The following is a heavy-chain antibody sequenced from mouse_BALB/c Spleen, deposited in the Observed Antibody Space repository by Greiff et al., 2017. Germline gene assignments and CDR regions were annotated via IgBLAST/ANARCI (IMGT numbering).Heavy chain of an antibody. Sequence: EVKLVESGGGLVKPGGSLKLSCAASGFTFSSYAMSWVRQTPEKRLEWVASISSGGSTYYPDSVKGRFTISRDNARNILYLQMSSLRSEDTAMYYCARVYYGNHAMDYWGQGTSVTVSS. D-gene: IGHD2-1*01. CDR3: ARVYYGNHAMDY. V-gene: IGHV5-6-5*01. J-gene: IGHJ4*01. CDR1: GFTFSSYA. CDR2: ISSGGST.